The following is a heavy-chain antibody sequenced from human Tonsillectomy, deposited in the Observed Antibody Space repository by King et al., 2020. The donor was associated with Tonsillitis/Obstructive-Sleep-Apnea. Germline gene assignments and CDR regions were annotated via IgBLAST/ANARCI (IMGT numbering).Heavy chain of an antibody. V-gene: IGHV4-59*08. CDR2: IYYSGNT. D-gene: IGHD3-10*01. CDR1: GGSITSYY. J-gene: IGHJ4*02. Sequence: PLQESGPGLVKPSETLSLTCSVSGGSITSYYWSWIRQPPGKGLEWIGHIYYSGNTDYNPSLKSRVTISVDTSKNQISLKVRSVTAADTAVYYCATSAPGSWGQGTLVTVSS. CDR3: ATSAPGS.